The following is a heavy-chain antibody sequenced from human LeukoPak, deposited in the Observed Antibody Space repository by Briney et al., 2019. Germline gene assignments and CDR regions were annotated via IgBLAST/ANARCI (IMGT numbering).Heavy chain of an antibody. Sequence: PSETLSLTCTVSGGSISSYYWSWIRQPPGKGLEWIGYIYYSGSTNYNPSLKSRVTISVDTSKNQFSLKLSSVTAADTAVYYCARGRGMGDYVWGSYRPSKPFDYWGQGTLVTVSS. CDR3: ARGRGMGDYVWGSYRPSKPFDY. CDR1: GGSISSYY. V-gene: IGHV4-59*12. CDR2: IYYSGST. J-gene: IGHJ4*02. D-gene: IGHD3-16*02.